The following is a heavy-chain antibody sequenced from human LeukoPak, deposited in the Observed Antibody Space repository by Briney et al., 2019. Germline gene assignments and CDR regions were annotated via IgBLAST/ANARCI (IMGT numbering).Heavy chain of an antibody. CDR3: AKVTVSWYGDYGRGYFDL. CDR2: IYYSGST. CDR1: GGSICSSSYY. D-gene: IGHD4-17*01. Sequence: SETLSLTCTVSGGSICSSSYYWGWIRQPPGKGLEWIGSIYYSGSTYYNPSLKSRVTISVDTSKNQFSLKLSSVTAADTAVYYCAKVTVSWYGDYGRGYFDLWGRGTLVTVSS. V-gene: IGHV4-39*07. J-gene: IGHJ2*01.